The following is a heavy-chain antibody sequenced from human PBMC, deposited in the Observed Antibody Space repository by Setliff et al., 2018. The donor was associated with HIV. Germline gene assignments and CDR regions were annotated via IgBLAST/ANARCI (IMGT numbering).Heavy chain of an antibody. Sequence: KPSETLSLTCTVSGDTDFYWNWIRQPPGKGLEWIGYIHASGKTNYNPSLKSRVTISLDTSKMQFSLHLTSVTAADTAVYYCVTLDPSGGNFLAYWGQGTLVTVSS. CDR1: GDTDFY. D-gene: IGHD2-21*02. V-gene: IGHV4-4*09. CDR2: IHASGKT. J-gene: IGHJ4*02. CDR3: VTLDPSGGNFLAY.